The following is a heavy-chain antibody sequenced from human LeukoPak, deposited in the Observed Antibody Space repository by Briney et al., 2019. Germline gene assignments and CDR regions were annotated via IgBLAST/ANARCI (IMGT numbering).Heavy chain of an antibody. V-gene: IGHV1-18*01. CDR3: ARSRGGDYVYDAFEI. CDR1: GYTFTSYG. J-gene: IGHJ3*02. D-gene: IGHD2-21*02. Sequence: ASVKVSCKASGYTFTSYGISWVRQAPGQGLEWMGWISAYKGNTKYAQKLQDRVTMTTDTSTRPAYMQLRSLRSDDTAVYYCARSRGGDYVYDAFEIWGQGTMVTVSS. CDR2: ISAYKGNT.